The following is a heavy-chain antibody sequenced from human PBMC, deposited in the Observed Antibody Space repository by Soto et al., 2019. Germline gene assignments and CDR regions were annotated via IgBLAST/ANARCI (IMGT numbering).Heavy chain of an antibody. V-gene: IGHV1-8*01. D-gene: IGHD2-2*01. J-gene: IGHJ4*02. CDR2: MNPNSGNT. CDR3: ARDVGDCSSTSCYKGASGY. CDR1: GYTFTSYD. Sequence: ASVKVSCKASGYTFTSYDINWVRQATGQGLEWMGWMNPNSGNTTYAQKFQGWVTMTRNTSISTAYMELSRLRSDDTAVYYCARDVGDCSSTSCYKGASGYWGQGTLVTVSS.